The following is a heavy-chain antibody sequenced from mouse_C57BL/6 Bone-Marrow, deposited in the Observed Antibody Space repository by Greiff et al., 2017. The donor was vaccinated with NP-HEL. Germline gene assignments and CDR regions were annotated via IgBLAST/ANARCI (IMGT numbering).Heavy chain of an antibody. J-gene: IGHJ4*01. CDR3: AGAGYYGSSYDMDY. CDR1: GYTFTSYW. V-gene: IGHV1-64*01. CDR2: IHPNSGST. D-gene: IGHD1-1*01. Sequence: QVQLQQPGAELVKPGASVKLSCKASGYTFTSYWMHWVKQRPGQGLEWIGMIHPNSGSTNYNEKFKSKAKLTVDKSSSTASMQHSSLTAEDSAVYYCAGAGYYGSSYDMDYWGQGTAVTVSS.